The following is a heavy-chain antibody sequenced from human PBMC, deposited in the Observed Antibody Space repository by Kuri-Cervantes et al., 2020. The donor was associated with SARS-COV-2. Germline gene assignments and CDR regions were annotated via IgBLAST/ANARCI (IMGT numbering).Heavy chain of an antibody. CDR2: IDSSSRYI. V-gene: IGHV3-21*01. CDR3: AREHSEWAYGMDV. CDR1: EFTFSSYE. D-gene: IGHD1-26*01. J-gene: IGHJ6*02. Sequence: GESLKISCAASEFTFSSYEMTWVRQAPGKGLEWVSSIDSSSRYIYYGESVRGRFSVSRDHAKNSLYLQMNSLRVEDTAIYFCAREHSEWAYGMDVWGQGTTVTVSS.